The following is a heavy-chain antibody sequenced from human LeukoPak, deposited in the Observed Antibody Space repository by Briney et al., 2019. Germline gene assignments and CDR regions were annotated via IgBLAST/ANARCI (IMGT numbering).Heavy chain of an antibody. D-gene: IGHD2-8*01. CDR2: ISSSSSTI. Sequence: PGGSLRLSCAASRFTFSSYSMNWVRQAPGKGLEWVSYISSSSSTIYYADSVKGRFTISRDNATNSLYLQMNSLRAEDTAVYYCAGRYCTSGVCSPFDYWGQGTLVTVSS. CDR1: RFTFSSYS. V-gene: IGHV3-48*04. J-gene: IGHJ4*02. CDR3: AGRYCTSGVCSPFDY.